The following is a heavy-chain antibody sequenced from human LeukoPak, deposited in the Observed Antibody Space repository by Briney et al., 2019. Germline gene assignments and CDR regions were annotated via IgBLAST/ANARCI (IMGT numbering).Heavy chain of an antibody. CDR3: ARDRDYYDDSGYLTFDY. V-gene: IGHV4-34*01. CDR1: GGSFSGYY. CDR2: INHSGST. Sequence: SETLSLTCAVYGGSFSGYYWSWIRQPPGKGLEWIGEINHSGSTNYNPSLKSRVTISVDTSKNQFSLKLSSVTAADTAVYYCARDRDYYDDSGYLTFDYWGQGTLVTVSS. D-gene: IGHD3-22*01. J-gene: IGHJ4*02.